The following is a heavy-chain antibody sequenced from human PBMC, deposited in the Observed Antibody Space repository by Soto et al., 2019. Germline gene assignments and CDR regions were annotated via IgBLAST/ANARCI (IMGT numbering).Heavy chain of an antibody. V-gene: IGHV4-4*02. Sequence: QVQLQESGPGLVKPSGTLSLTCVVSGGSIASSDWWSWVRPSPGKGLEWIGDIYQSGSTLYNPSLKSRVTISIDRSKNQFSLNLNSVTAADTAVYYCARSSETFNWFDPWGQGTLVTVSS. D-gene: IGHD6-19*01. CDR1: GGSIASSDW. CDR2: IYQSGST. J-gene: IGHJ5*02. CDR3: ARSSETFNWFDP.